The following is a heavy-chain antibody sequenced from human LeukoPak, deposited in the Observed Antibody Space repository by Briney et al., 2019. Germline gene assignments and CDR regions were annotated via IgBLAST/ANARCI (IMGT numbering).Heavy chain of an antibody. D-gene: IGHD2-15*01. CDR3: ARGILL. V-gene: IGHV4-38-2*01. CDR1: GYSISSDYF. CDR2: IYHSGST. J-gene: IGHJ4*02. Sequence: SDTLSLTCAVPGYSISSDYFWGWIRQPPGKGLEYIGAIYHSGSTYYNPSLKSRVIISVDTSNNQFSLKLNSVTAADTAVYYCARGILLWGQGTLVTVSS.